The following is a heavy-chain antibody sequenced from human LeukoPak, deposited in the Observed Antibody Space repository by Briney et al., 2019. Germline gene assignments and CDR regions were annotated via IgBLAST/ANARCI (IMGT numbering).Heavy chain of an antibody. CDR3: ARHDYRFDY. CDR2: IKKDGSEK. V-gene: IGHV3-7*03. CDR1: GFTFSSYW. J-gene: IGHJ4*02. Sequence: GGSLRLSCAASGFTFSSYWMSWVRQAPGKGLEWVANIKKDGSEKYYVDSVKGRFTISRDNVQNSLYLQMNSLRADDTALYYCARHDYRFDYWGQGILVTVSS. D-gene: IGHD4-11*01.